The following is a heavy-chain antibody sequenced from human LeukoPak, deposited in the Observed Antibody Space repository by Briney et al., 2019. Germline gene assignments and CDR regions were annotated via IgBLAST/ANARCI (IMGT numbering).Heavy chain of an antibody. CDR3: ARKERSSTGRYRRHGAYDI. Sequence: SGTLSLTCTVSGDSISSSNWWTWVRQPPGKGLEWIGEVFHSGSANYNPSLESRVTISLDTSKTHFSLRLNSVTAADTAVYYCARKERSSTGRYRRHGAYDIWGQGTMVTVSS. V-gene: IGHV4-4*02. CDR2: VFHSGSA. J-gene: IGHJ3*02. CDR1: GDSISSSNW. D-gene: IGHD2-2*01.